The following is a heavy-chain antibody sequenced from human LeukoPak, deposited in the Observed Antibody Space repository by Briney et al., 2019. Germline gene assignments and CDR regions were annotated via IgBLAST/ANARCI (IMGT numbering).Heavy chain of an antibody. CDR2: ISYDGSNK. D-gene: IGHD6-19*01. CDR3: ARGGGYSSGWYGDYFDY. CDR1: GFTFSSYA. J-gene: IGHJ4*02. V-gene: IGHV3-30*04. Sequence: GRSLRLSCAASGFTFSSYAMHWVRQAPGKGLEWVAVISYDGSNKYYADSVKGRFTISRENPKNPLSLQMNSLRAEDTAVYYCARGGGYSSGWYGDYFDYWGQGTLVTVSS.